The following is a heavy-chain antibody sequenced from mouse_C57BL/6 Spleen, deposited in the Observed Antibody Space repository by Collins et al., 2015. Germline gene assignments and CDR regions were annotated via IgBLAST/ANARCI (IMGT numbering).Heavy chain of an antibody. D-gene: IGHD1-1*01. Sequence: EVQLQQSGPELVKPGASVKISCKASGYTFTDYYMNWVKQSHGKSLEWIGDINPVNGGTSYNQKFKGKATLTVDKSSSTAYMELRSLTSEDSAVYYCARDYYGSSWYFDVWGTGTTVTVSS. J-gene: IGHJ1*03. CDR1: GYTFTDYY. CDR2: INPVNGGT. V-gene: IGHV1-26*01. CDR3: ARDYYGSSWYFDV.